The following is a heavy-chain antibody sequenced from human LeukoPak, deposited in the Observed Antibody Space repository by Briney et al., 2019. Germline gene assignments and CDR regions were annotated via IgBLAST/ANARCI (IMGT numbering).Heavy chain of an antibody. CDR3: ARRGAD. CDR2: INPNGGGT. Sequence: GQGLEWMGWINPNGGGTNYAQKFQGRVTMTRDTSITTAYMELSRLTSDDTAVYYCARRGADWGQGTMVTVSS. V-gene: IGHV1-2*02. J-gene: IGHJ3*01.